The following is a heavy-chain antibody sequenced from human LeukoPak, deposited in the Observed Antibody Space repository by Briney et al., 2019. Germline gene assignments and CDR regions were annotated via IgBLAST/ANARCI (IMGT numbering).Heavy chain of an antibody. CDR3: ARGPYSYDNSGYSAFDF. D-gene: IGHD3-22*01. Sequence: SETLSLTCAVYGGSFRGYYWSWIRQPPGKGLEWIGSVYYSGSTYYNPSLKSRVTISLDTSNKEFSLRLSSVTAADTAVYLCARGPYSYDNSGYSAFDFWGQGTLVTVSS. CDR1: GGSFRGYY. CDR2: VYYSGST. V-gene: IGHV4-34*01. J-gene: IGHJ4*02.